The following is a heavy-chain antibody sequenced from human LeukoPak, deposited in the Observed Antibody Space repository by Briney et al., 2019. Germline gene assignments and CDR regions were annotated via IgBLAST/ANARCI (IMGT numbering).Heavy chain of an antibody. D-gene: IGHD6-19*01. J-gene: IGHJ5*02. Sequence: SVKVSCKASGGTFSSYAISWVRQAPGQGLEWMGRIIPIFGIANYAQKFQGRVTITADKSTSTAYMELSSLRSEDTAVYYYARDGYSSGWYYWFDPWGQGTLVTVSS. CDR2: IIPIFGIA. CDR1: GGTFSSYA. V-gene: IGHV1-69*04. CDR3: ARDGYSSGWYYWFDP.